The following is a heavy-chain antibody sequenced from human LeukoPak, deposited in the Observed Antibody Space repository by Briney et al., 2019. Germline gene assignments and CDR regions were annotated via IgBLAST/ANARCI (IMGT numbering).Heavy chain of an antibody. J-gene: IGHJ4*02. D-gene: IGHD3-16*01. V-gene: IGHV3-30*04. CDR2: ISHDGDNK. CDR1: GFSFSSYA. CDR3: ARAFGGTTLDY. Sequence: PGRSLRLSCAASGFSFSSYAMHWVRQAPGKGLEWVAVISHDGDNKYYADSVKGRFTISRDNSKNTLYLQMNSLRAEDTAVYYCARAFGGTTLDYWGQGTLVTVSS.